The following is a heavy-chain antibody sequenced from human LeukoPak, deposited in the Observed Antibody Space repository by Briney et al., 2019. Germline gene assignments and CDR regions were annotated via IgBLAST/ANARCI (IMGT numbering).Heavy chain of an antibody. J-gene: IGHJ5*02. D-gene: IGHD4-17*01. CDR2: INPSGGST. CDR1: GYTLTSYY. CDR3: ARAPHLAGYGDYFGWFDP. Sequence: ASVKVSCKASGYTLTSYYMHWVRQAPGQGLEWMGIINPSGGSTSYAQKFQGRVTMTRDTSTSTVYMELSSLRSEDTAVYYCARAPHLAGYGDYFGWFDPWGQGTLVTVSS. V-gene: IGHV1-46*01.